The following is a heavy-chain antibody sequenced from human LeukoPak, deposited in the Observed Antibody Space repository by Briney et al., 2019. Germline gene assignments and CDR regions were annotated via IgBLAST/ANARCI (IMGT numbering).Heavy chain of an antibody. CDR1: GGSISSSGYY. V-gene: IGHV4-39*01. J-gene: IGHJ5*02. D-gene: IGHD1-7*01. CDR3: ARQTFDWNYRWFDP. Sequence: SETLSLTCTVSGGSISSSGYYWGWIRQPPGKGLEWIGSIYYSGSTYYNPSLKSRVTISVDTSKNQFSLKLSSVTAADTAVYYCARQTFDWNYRWFDPWGQGTLVTVSS. CDR2: IYYSGST.